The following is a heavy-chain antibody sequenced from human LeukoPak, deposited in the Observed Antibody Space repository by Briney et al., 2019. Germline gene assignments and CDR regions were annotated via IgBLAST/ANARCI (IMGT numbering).Heavy chain of an antibody. Sequence: GASRQISCKGSGSIFSNYWSAGVRPLPGKGGEWMGIIYPGDSDTSYSPSFHGQVTISADQSISTAYLQWSGLKASDTAMYYCTRSPPAREGPTSFDYWGQGTLVTVSS. CDR2: IYPGDSDT. D-gene: IGHD5-24*01. J-gene: IGHJ4*02. CDR1: GSIFSNYW. CDR3: TRSPPAREGPTSFDY. V-gene: IGHV5-51*01.